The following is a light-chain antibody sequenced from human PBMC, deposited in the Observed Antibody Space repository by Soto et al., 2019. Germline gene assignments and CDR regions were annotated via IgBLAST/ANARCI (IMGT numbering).Light chain of an antibody. Sequence: EIVLTQSPGTLSLTPGERATLSCRASQSVSNNYLAWYQQKPGQAPRLLTYGASNRATGIPDRFSGSGSGTEFTLTISSLQSEDFAVYYCQHYNNWLGTFGGGAKVDIK. CDR3: QHYNNWLGT. CDR1: QSVSNN. V-gene: IGKV3D-15*01. J-gene: IGKJ4*01. CDR2: GAS.